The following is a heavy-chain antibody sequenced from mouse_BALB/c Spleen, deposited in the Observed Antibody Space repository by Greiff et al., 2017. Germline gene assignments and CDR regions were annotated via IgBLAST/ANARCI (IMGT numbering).Heavy chain of an antibody. CDR2: IWGGGST. CDR3: AKQWGVRYFDV. Sequence: QVQLKQSGPGLVAPSQCLSITCTVSGFSLTDDGVSWIRQPPGKGLEWLGVIWGGGSTYYNSPLKSRLSISKDNSKSHFFLKMNTLQTEDTAMYYCAKQWGVRYFDVWGAGTTVTVSS. V-gene: IGHV2-6-5*01. J-gene: IGHJ1*01. CDR1: GFSLTDDG.